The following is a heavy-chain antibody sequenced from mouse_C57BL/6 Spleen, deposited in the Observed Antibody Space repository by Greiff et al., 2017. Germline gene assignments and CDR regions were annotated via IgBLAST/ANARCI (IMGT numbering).Heavy chain of an antibody. J-gene: IGHJ2*01. CDR2: ISSGGSTI. V-gene: IGHV5-17*01. CDR1: GFNFSDYG. Sequence: EVMLVESGGGLVKPGGSLKLSCAASGFNFSDYGMHWVRQAPEKGLEWVAYISSGGSTIYYAATVQGRFTITRDNAKNTLFLQMTSLRSEDTAMYYCARGGDQSSFDYWGQGTTLTVSS. CDR3: ARGGDQSSFDY.